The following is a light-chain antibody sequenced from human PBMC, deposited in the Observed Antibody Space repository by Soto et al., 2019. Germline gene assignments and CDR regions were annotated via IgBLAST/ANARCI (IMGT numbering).Light chain of an antibody. CDR3: QYYGSSVT. CDR1: QSISNDH. CDR2: GTS. Sequence: ETVVTHSPGTASWSPGRTPSLSCXXSQSISNDHLAWYQQKPGQAPRLLIYGTSNRATGGIADRFSGSGSGTDFTLTISRLEPEDFAVYYCQYYGSSVTFAGGTKVDTK. V-gene: IGKV3-20*01. J-gene: IGKJ4*01.